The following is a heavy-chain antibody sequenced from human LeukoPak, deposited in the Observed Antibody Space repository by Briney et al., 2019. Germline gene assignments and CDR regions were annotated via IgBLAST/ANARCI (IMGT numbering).Heavy chain of an antibody. CDR1: GYTFTSYY. Sequence: GASVKVSCKASGYTFTSYYMHWVRQAPGQGLEWMGIINPSGGSTSYAQKFQGRVTMTRDMSTSTVYMELSSLRSEDTAVYYCARGYYDSSGYSDAFDIWGQGTMVTVSS. CDR3: ARGYYDSSGYSDAFDI. CDR2: INPSGGST. D-gene: IGHD3-22*01. V-gene: IGHV1-46*01. J-gene: IGHJ3*02.